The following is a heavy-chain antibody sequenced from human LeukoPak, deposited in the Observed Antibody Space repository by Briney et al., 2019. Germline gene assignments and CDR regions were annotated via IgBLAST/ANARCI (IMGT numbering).Heavy chain of an antibody. CDR3: AKDYDSLDY. Sequence: SETLSLTCAVYGGSFSGYYWSWIRHPPGKGLEWIGEINHSGSTNYNPSLKSRVTISVDTSKNQFSLKLSSVTAADTAVYYCAKDYDSLDYWGQGTLVTVSS. J-gene: IGHJ4*02. CDR1: GGSFSGYY. CDR2: INHSGST. V-gene: IGHV4-34*01. D-gene: IGHD3-3*01.